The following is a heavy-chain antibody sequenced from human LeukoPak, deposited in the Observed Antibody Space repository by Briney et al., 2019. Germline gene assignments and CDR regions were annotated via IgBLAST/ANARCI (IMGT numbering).Heavy chain of an antibody. CDR2: ISAYNGNT. CDR3: ARGEYYGSGSSPDY. CDR1: GYTFTSYY. Sequence: ASVKVSCKASGYTFTSYYMHWVRQAPGQGLEWMGWISAYNGNTNYAQKLQGRVTMTTDTSTSTAYMELRSLRSDDTAVYYCARGEYYGSGSSPDYWGQGTLVTVSS. V-gene: IGHV1-18*04. J-gene: IGHJ4*02. D-gene: IGHD3-10*01.